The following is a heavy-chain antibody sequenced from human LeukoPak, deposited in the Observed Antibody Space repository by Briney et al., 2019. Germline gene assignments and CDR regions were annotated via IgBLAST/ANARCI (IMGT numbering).Heavy chain of an antibody. CDR2: ITTYNGNT. J-gene: IGHJ6*03. CDR3: ARGRYFYYYYMDV. Sequence: ASVKVSCKASGYTFSTYGISWVRQAPGQGLEWMGWITTYNGNTNYAQKFQGRVTMTTDTSTSTAYMELRSLRFDDTAVYYCARGRYFYYYYMDVWGKGTTVTVSS. V-gene: IGHV1-18*01. CDR1: GYTFSTYG.